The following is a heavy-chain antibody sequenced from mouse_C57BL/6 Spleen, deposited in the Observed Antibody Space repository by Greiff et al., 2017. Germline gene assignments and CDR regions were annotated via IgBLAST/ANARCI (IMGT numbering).Heavy chain of an antibody. Sequence: EVTLVESGEGLVKPGGSLKLSCAASGFTFSSYAMSWVRQTPEKRLEWVAYISSGGDYIYYADTVKGRFTISRDNARNTLYLQMSSLKSEDTAMYCCTREGSTMVTQACWGPGTLVTVSA. V-gene: IGHV5-9-1*02. J-gene: IGHJ3*01. CDR3: TREGSTMVTQAC. D-gene: IGHD2-2*01. CDR2: ISSGGDYI. CDR1: GFTFSSYA.